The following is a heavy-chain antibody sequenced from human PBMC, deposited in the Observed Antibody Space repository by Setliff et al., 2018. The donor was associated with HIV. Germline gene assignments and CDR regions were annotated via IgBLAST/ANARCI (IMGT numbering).Heavy chain of an antibody. D-gene: IGHD1-1*01. CDR2: IDPGCGAA. CDR1: GYNFSPYR. CDR3: ERVRPEPAAALDY. Sequence: ASVKVSCKTSGYNFSPYRIHWVRQAPGQGLEWIGIIDPGCGAATYAHKLQGIITITRDTSTTPVYTHPYSLTSYYSAFYFCERVRPEPAAALDYWGQGTLVTVSS. J-gene: IGHJ4*02. V-gene: IGHV1-46*04.